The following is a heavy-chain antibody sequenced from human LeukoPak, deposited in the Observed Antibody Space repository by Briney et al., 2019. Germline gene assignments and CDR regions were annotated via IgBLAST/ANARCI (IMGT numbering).Heavy chain of an antibody. Sequence: GGSLRLSCAASGFTFSSYAMNWVRQAPGKGLEWVSVISGRGDGTYYADSVKGRFTISRDNFKNTLYLQMDGLRAEDTAIYYCARDAHHYDSTGSYLGSGHYPVSWGQGTLVTVSS. CDR3: ARDAHHYDSTGSYLGSGHYPVS. V-gene: IGHV3-23*01. D-gene: IGHD3-22*01. CDR2: ISGRGDGT. J-gene: IGHJ5*02. CDR1: GFTFSSYA.